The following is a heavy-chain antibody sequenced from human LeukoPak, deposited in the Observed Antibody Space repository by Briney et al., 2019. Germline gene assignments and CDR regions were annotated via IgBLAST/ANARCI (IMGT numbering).Heavy chain of an antibody. Sequence: GGSLRLSCAASGFTFSSYAMHWVRQAPGKGLEWVAVISYDGSNKYYADSVKGRFTISRDNSKNTLYLQMNSLRAEDTAVYYCARPNYYDSSGYADYWGQGTLVTVSP. J-gene: IGHJ4*02. CDR1: GFTFSSYA. V-gene: IGHV3-30-3*01. D-gene: IGHD3-22*01. CDR3: ARPNYYDSSGYADY. CDR2: ISYDGSNK.